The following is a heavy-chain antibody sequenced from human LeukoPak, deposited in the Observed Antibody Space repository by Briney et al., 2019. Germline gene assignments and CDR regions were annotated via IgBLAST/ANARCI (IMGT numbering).Heavy chain of an antibody. CDR2: IYYSGST. CDR1: GGSISSSSYY. J-gene: IGHJ3*02. CDR3: AMEGGDAFDI. V-gene: IGHV4-39*01. Sequence: SETLSLTCTVSGGSISSSSYYWGWIRQPPGKGLEWIGSIYYSGSTYYNPSLKSRVTISVDTSKNQFSLKLSSVTAADTAAYYCAMEGGDAFDIWGQGTMVTVSS. D-gene: IGHD3-16*01.